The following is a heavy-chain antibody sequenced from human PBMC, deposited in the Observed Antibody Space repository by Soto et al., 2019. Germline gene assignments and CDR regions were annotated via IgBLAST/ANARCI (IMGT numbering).Heavy chain of an antibody. CDR2: ISYDGSNK. CDR1: GFTFSSYG. V-gene: IGHV3-30*18. D-gene: IGHD2-2*01. J-gene: IGHJ5*02. CDR3: AKEGTTSNYNWFDP. Sequence: PVGSLRLSCAASGFTFSSYGMHWVRQAPGKGLEWVAVISYDGSNKYYADSVKGRFTISRDNAKNTLYLQMSSLRAEDTAVYYCAKEGTTSNYNWFDPWGQGTLVSVSS.